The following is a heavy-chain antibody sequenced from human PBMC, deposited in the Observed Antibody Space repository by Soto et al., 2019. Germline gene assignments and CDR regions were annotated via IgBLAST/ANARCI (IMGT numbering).Heavy chain of an antibody. V-gene: IGHV3-72*01. CDR1: RLTFSDHY. CDR2: TRNKVNSYTT. D-gene: IGHD3-22*01. Sequence: EVQLVESGGGLVQPGGSLRLSCAASRLTFSDHYMDWVRQAPGKGLEWVGRTRNKVNSYTTEYAASVKGRFTISRDDSKXXLXLXTNSLKTEDTAVYYCASGAHYYDSSGYYYYDCGWVVWGQGTTVTVSS. J-gene: IGHJ6*02. CDR3: ASGAHYYDSSGYYYYDCGWVV.